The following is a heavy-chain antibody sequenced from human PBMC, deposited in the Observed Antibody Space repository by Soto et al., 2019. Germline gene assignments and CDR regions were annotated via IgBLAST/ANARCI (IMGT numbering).Heavy chain of an antibody. Sequence: PGGSLRLSCAASGFTFSSYAMSWVRQAPGKGLEWVSAISGSGGSTYYADSVKGRLTISRDNSKNTLYLQMNSLRAEDTAVYYCAKRTYDFWSGPMDVWGQGTPVTVSS. D-gene: IGHD3-3*01. V-gene: IGHV3-23*01. CDR2: ISGSGGST. CDR3: AKRTYDFWSGPMDV. CDR1: GFTFSSYA. J-gene: IGHJ6*02.